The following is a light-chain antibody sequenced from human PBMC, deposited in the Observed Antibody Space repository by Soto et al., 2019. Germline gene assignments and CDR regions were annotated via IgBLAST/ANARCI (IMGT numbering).Light chain of an antibody. Sequence: QSALTQPASVSGSPGQSITISCTRTSSDVGGYNYVSWYQQHPGKAPKLMIYEVSNRPSGVSNRFSGSKSGNTASLTISGLQAQEEADYYCSSYTSSSTYVFGTGTKVTVL. CDR2: EVS. J-gene: IGLJ1*01. V-gene: IGLV2-14*01. CDR1: SSDVGGYNY. CDR3: SSYTSSSTYV.